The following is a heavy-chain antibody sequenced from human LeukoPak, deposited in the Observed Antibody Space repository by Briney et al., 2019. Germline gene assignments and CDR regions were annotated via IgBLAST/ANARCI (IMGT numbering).Heavy chain of an antibody. V-gene: IGHV4-59*01. CDR3: ARVYYSSSYDYWYFDL. CDR1: GGSIRNYY. Sequence: SETLSLTCTVSGGSIRNYYWSWIRQPPGKGLEWIGYIYYSGSTNYNPSLKSRVTISVDTSKNQFSLKLSSVIAADTAVYYCARVYYSSSYDYWYFDLRGRGTLVTVSS. CDR2: IYYSGST. D-gene: IGHD6-13*01. J-gene: IGHJ2*01.